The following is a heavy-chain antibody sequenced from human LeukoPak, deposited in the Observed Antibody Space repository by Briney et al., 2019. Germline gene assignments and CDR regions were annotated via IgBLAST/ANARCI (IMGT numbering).Heavy chain of an antibody. D-gene: IGHD6-13*01. CDR2: INPSGGT. J-gene: IGHJ4*02. CDR3: AREGVAGTGLDY. CDR1: GYTFSIYN. Sequence: ASVKVSCKASGYTFSIYNMHWVRQAPGQELEWMGIINPSGGTSYAQKLQGRITMTRDTSTVCMELSSLRSEDTAFYYCAREGVAGTGLDYWGQGTLVTVSS. V-gene: IGHV1-46*01.